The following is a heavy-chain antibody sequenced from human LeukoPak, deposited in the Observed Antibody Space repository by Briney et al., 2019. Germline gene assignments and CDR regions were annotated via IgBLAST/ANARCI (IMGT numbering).Heavy chain of an antibody. Sequence: SETLSLTCTVSGGSISSYYWSWIRQPPGKGLEWIGYIYTSGSTNYHPSLKSRVTISVDTSKNQFSLKLSSVTAADTAVYYCARGAVAGMSGNYWGQGTLVTVSS. CDR1: GGSISSYY. J-gene: IGHJ4*02. CDR2: IYTSGST. D-gene: IGHD6-19*01. V-gene: IGHV4-4*09. CDR3: ARGAVAGMSGNY.